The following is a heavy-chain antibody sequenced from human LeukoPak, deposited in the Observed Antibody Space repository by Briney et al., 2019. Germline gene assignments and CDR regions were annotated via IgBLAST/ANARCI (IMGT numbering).Heavy chain of an antibody. D-gene: IGHD6-13*01. CDR1: GFTFSSYG. J-gene: IGHJ6*02. CDR3: AKIAAAGIPFSPLTYYYYGMDV. V-gene: IGHV3-30*18. CDR2: ISYDGSNK. Sequence: QPGRSLRLSCAASGFTFSSYGMHLVRQAPGKGLEWVAVISYDGSNKYYADSVKGRFTISRDNSKNTLYLQMNSLRAEDTAVYYCAKIAAAGIPFSPLTYYYYGMDVWGQGTTVTVSS.